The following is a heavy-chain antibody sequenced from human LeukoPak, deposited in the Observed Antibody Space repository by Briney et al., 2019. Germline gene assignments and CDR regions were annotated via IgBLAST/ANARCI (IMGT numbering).Heavy chain of an antibody. Sequence: GGSLRLSCAASGFILSNYWRRWVRQAPGKGLEWVANIKLDGSEKYYVNSVKGRFTISRDNAKNSLNLQMNSLRAEDTAVYYCARETRGSYVPGLDSWGQGTLVTVSS. CDR2: IKLDGSEK. D-gene: IGHD1-26*01. CDR3: ARETRGSYVPGLDS. J-gene: IGHJ4*02. V-gene: IGHV3-7*01. CDR1: GFILSNYW.